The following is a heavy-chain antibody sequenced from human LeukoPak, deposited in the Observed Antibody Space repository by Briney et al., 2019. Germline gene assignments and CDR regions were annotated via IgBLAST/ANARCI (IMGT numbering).Heavy chain of an antibody. Sequence: GGSLRLSCAASGFTFSSYWMSWVRQAPGKGLEWVANIKQDGSDKYYVDSVKGRFTISRDNAKNSLSLQMNSLRAEDTALYYCAGDKAVGATYFDYWGQGTLVTVSS. CDR3: AGDKAVGATYFDY. V-gene: IGHV3-7*01. D-gene: IGHD1-26*01. J-gene: IGHJ4*02. CDR2: IKQDGSDK. CDR1: GFTFSSYW.